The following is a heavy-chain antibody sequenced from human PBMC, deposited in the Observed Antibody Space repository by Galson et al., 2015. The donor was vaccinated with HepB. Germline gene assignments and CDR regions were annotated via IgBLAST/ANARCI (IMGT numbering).Heavy chain of an antibody. Sequence: SLRLSCAASGFTFSSYAMSWVRQAPGTGLDWVSTISTSGDGTHYADSVKGRFTISRDDSKSTLYLQMNSLRAEDTAIYYCATTTTYFDYWGQGILVTVSS. V-gene: IGHV3-23*01. CDR3: ATTTTYFDY. J-gene: IGHJ4*02. CDR1: GFTFSSYA. D-gene: IGHD1-1*01. CDR2: ISTSGDGT.